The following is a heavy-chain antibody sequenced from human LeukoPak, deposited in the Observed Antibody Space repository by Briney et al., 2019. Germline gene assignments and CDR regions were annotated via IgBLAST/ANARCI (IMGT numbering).Heavy chain of an antibody. CDR3: ARGTVAAAVPFDY. CDR2: IIPIFGTA. V-gene: IGHV1-69*05. J-gene: IGHJ4*02. Sequence: ASVKVSCKASGGTFSSYAISWVRQAPGQGLEWMGGIIPIFGTANYAQKFQGRVTMTRDTSTSTVYMELSSLRSEDTAVYYCARGTVAAAVPFDYWGQGTLVTVSS. CDR1: GGTFSSYA. D-gene: IGHD6-13*01.